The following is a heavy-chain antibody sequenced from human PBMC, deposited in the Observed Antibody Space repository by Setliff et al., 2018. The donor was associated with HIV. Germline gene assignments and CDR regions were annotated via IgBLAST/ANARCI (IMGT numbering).Heavy chain of an antibody. CDR3: ARHKANFDFYAFDI. J-gene: IGHJ3*02. Sequence: SETLSLTCTVSGGSFYSTSCYWAWIRQPPGKGLEWIGSVYFSGSTYYNPSLKSRITISVDTSRSQFSLKLRSVTAADTAVYYCARHKANFDFYAFDIWGQGTMVTVSS. CDR2: VYFSGST. V-gene: IGHV4-39*01. CDR1: GGSFYSTSCY. D-gene: IGHD3-3*01.